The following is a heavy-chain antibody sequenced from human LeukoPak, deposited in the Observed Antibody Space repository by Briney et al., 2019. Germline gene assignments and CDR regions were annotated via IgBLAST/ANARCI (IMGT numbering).Heavy chain of an antibody. Sequence: PGGSLRLSCAASGFTFSSYGMHWVRQAPGKGLEWVAFIRYDGSNKYYADSVKGRFTISRDNSKNTLYLQMNSLRAEDTAVYYCARTFEAAIGPFDYWGQGTLVTVSS. V-gene: IGHV3-30*02. J-gene: IGHJ4*02. CDR3: ARTFEAAIGPFDY. CDR2: IRYDGSNK. CDR1: GFTFSSYG. D-gene: IGHD2-2*02.